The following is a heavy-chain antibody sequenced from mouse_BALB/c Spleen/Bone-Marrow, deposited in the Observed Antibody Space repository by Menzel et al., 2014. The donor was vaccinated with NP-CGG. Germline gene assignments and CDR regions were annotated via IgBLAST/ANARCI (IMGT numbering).Heavy chain of an antibody. Sequence: EVQLVESGGDLVKPGGSLKLSCAASGFTFSDYYMYWVRQTPEKRLEWVATISDGGSYTYYPDSVKGRFTISRDNAKNNLYLQMSSLKSEDTAMYYCARGGNYGAMDYWGQGTSVTVSS. J-gene: IGHJ4*01. V-gene: IGHV5-4*02. D-gene: IGHD2-1*01. CDR2: ISDGGSYT. CDR1: GFTFSDYY. CDR3: ARGGNYGAMDY.